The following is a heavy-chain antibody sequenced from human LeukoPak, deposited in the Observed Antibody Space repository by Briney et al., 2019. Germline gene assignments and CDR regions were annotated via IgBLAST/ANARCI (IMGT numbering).Heavy chain of an antibody. CDR2: INPSGGST. CDR3: ARDAGFGSYDEYFDY. Sequence: ASVKVSCKASGYTFTSYYMHWVRQAPGQGLEWMGIINPSGGSTSYAQKFQGRVTMTRDMSTSTVYMELSSLRSEDTAVYYCARDAGFGSYDEYFDYWGQGTLVTVSS. V-gene: IGHV1-46*01. CDR1: GYTFTSYY. D-gene: IGHD1-26*01. J-gene: IGHJ4*02.